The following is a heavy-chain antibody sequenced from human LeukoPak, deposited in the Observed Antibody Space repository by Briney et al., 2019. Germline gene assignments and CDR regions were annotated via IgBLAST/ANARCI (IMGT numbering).Heavy chain of an antibody. J-gene: IGHJ4*02. D-gene: IGHD3-10*01. CDR1: GFTFSDYY. CDR2: ISSSGSTI. V-gene: IGHV3-11*01. CDR3: ARIPSYYYGSGMPYYFDY. Sequence: GGSLTLSCAASGFTFSDYYMSWIRQAPGKGLEWVSYISSSGSTIYYADSVKGRFTISRDNAKNSLYLQMDSLRAEDTAVYYCARIPSYYYGSGMPYYFDYWGQGTLVTVSS.